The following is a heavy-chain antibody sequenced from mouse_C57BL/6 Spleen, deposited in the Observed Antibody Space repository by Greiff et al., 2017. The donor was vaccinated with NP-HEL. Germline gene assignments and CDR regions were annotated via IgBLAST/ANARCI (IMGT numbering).Heavy chain of an antibody. J-gene: IGHJ2*01. V-gene: IGHV1-64*01. D-gene: IGHD1-1*01. Sequence: VQLQQPGAELVKPGASVKLSCKASGYTFTSYWMHWVKQRPGQGLEWIGMIHPNSGSTNYNEKFKSKATLTVDKSSSTAYMQLSSLTSEDSAVYYCARCPYYYGSSDFDYWGQGTTLTVSS. CDR3: ARCPYYYGSSDFDY. CDR2: IHPNSGST. CDR1: GYTFTSYW.